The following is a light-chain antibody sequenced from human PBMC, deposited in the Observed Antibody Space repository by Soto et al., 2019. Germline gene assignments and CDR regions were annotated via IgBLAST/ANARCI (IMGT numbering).Light chain of an antibody. Sequence: EIVLTQSPGTLSLSPGERATLSCRASQSVTSTYLAWYQQTPGQAPRLLIYGTSNRATGVPARFSGSGSGTDFTLNISGLEPEDFAVYYCQQSESSPRTFGQGTKVEIK. J-gene: IGKJ1*01. V-gene: IGKV3-20*01. CDR1: QSVTSTY. CDR3: QQSESSPRT. CDR2: GTS.